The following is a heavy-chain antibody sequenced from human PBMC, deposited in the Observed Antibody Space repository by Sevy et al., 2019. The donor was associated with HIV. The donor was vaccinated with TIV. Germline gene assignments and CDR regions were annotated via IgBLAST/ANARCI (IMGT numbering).Heavy chain of an antibody. CDR3: ARGPDTEISLENVLRSFEWVFRGKSFDY. J-gene: IGHJ4*02. D-gene: IGHD3-3*01. Sequence: GGSLRLSCAGSGFSFGTYSMHWVRQAPGKGLEWVAVIWYDGTKQYYADWVKGRVTISRDNSKNKMYLHMKALRAEDTAVYYCARGPDTEISLENVLRSFEWVFRGKSFDYWGQGTLVTVSS. CDR2: IWYDGTKQ. CDR1: GFSFGTYS. V-gene: IGHV3-30*04.